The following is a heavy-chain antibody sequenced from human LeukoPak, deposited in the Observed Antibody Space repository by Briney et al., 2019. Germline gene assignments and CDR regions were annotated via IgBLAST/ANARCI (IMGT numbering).Heavy chain of an antibody. D-gene: IGHD5-24*01. CDR1: GGSISSSSYY. J-gene: IGHJ4*02. CDR3: ARDRRDGYNLYYFDL. CDR2: IYYSGST. Sequence: PSETLSLTCTVSGGSISSSSYYWGWIRQPPGKGLEWIGSIYYSGSTYYNPSLKSRVTISVDTSKNQFSLKLSSATAADTAVYYCARDRRDGYNLYYFDLWGQGTLVTVSS. V-gene: IGHV4-39*02.